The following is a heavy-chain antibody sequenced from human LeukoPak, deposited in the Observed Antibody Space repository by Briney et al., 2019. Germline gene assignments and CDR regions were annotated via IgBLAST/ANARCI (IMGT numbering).Heavy chain of an antibody. CDR3: ARDRVGYCSGGSCYGPQSYDY. CDR2: ISAYNGNT. Sequence: ASVKVSCKASGYTFTSYGISWVRQAPGQGLEWMGWISAYNGNTNYAQKLQGRVTMTTDTSTSTACMELRSLRSDDTAVYYCARDRVGYCSGGSCYGPQSYDYWGQGTLVTVSS. J-gene: IGHJ4*02. V-gene: IGHV1-18*01. CDR1: GYTFTSYG. D-gene: IGHD2-15*01.